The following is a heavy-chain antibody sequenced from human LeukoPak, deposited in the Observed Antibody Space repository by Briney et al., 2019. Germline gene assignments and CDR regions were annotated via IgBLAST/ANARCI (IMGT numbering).Heavy chain of an antibody. V-gene: IGHV3-21*01. CDR2: ISSSSSSI. CDR3: ARVPYYYDSSGYYFFDY. D-gene: IGHD3-22*01. Sequence: GGSLRLSCTASGFTFSSYSMNWVRLAPGKGLQWVSSISSSSSSIYYADSVKGRFTISRDNSKNTLYLQMNSLRAEDTAVYYCARVPYYYDSSGYYFFDYWGQGTLVTVSS. CDR1: GFTFSSYS. J-gene: IGHJ4*02.